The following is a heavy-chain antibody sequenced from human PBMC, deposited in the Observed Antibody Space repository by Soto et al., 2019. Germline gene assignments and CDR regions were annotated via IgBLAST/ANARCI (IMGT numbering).Heavy chain of an antibody. CDR2: IYYSGTT. J-gene: IGHJ4*02. CDR3: ARGPTTEKVDS. D-gene: IGHD4-17*01. Sequence: SETLSLTCSVSGGSISPYYWAWIRQSPGKGLEWIGYIYYSGTTSYNPSLKSRVTLSLETSKSQFSLRLASVTASDTAVYYCARGPTTEKVDSWGQGTLVTVSS. CDR1: GGSISPYY. V-gene: IGHV4-59*08.